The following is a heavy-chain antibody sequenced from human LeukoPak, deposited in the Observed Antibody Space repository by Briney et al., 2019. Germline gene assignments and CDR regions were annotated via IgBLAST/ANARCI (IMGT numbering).Heavy chain of an antibody. J-gene: IGHJ3*02. CDR1: GFTFSSYG. V-gene: IGHV3-33*01. CDR2: IWYDGSNK. D-gene: IGHD6-6*01. Sequence: GGSLRLSCAASGFTFSSYGMHWVRQAPGKGLEWVAVIWYDGSNKYYADSVKGRFTISRDNSKNTLYLQMNSLRAEDTAVYYCARDFKYSSPRDAFDIWGQGTTVTVSS. CDR3: ARDFKYSSPRDAFDI.